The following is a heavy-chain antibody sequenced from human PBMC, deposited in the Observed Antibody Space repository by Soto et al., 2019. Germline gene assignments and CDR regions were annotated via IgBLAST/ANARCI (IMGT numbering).Heavy chain of an antibody. V-gene: IGHV1-3*01. D-gene: IGHD1-20*01. CDR3: ARDPITGNAYYYYYMDV. CDR2: INAGNGNT. Sequence: ASVKVSCKASGYTFTNYAMHWVRQAPGQRLEWMGWINAGNGNTEYSQKFQGRVTITRDTSATTAYMELSSLRSEDTAVYYCARDPITGNAYYYYYMDVWGTGTTVTVSS. CDR1: GYTFTNYA. J-gene: IGHJ6*03.